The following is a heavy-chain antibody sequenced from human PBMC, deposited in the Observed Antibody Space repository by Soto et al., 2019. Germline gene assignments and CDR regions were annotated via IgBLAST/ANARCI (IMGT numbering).Heavy chain of an antibody. Sequence: VEASCKASGYALTGYYMHWVRQATGQGLEWMGWINPNSGGTNYAQKFQGRVTMSRDTSISTAYMELSRLRSDDTAVYYCARGVRVHLNYYYYGMDVWRQGTTVTVSS. V-gene: IGHV1-2*02. D-gene: IGHD1-1*01. CDR2: INPNSGGT. CDR3: ARGVRVHLNYYYYGMDV. J-gene: IGHJ6*02. CDR1: GYALTGYY.